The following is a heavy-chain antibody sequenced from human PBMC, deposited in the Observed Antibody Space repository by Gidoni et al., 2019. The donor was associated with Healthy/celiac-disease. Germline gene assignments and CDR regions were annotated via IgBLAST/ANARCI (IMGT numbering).Heavy chain of an antibody. CDR3: AREGGSSWYKGFDY. Sequence: EVQLVESGGGLVKPGGSLRLSCAASGFTCSSYRMNWVRQAPGKGLEWVSSSSSSSSYRYYADSVKGRFTISRDNAKNSLYLQMNSLRAEDTAVYYCAREGGSSWYKGFDYWGQGTLVTVSS. CDR1: GFTCSSYR. V-gene: IGHV3-21*01. J-gene: IGHJ4*02. CDR2: SSSSSSYR. D-gene: IGHD6-13*01.